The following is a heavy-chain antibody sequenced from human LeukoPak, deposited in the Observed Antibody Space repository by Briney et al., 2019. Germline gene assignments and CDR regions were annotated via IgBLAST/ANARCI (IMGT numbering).Heavy chain of an antibody. V-gene: IGHV3-11*04. D-gene: IGHD4-11*01. J-gene: IGHJ4*02. Sequence: GGSLRLSSTASAFTFGDYYMTWVRQAPGKGLEWLSYIGGTGSPIYYADSLKGRFTISRDNAKKSLFLQMNSLRAEDTAIYYCARIGVTTGFDYWGPGTLVTVSS. CDR2: IGGTGSPI. CDR3: ARIGVTTGFDY. CDR1: AFTFGDYY.